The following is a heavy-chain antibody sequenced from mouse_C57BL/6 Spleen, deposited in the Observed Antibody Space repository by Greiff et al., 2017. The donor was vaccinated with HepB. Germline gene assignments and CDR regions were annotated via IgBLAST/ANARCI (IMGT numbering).Heavy chain of an antibody. CDR2: IDPSDSYT. J-gene: IGHJ1*03. CDR1: GYTFTSYW. D-gene: IGHD2-3*01. CDR3: ARSIQFDWYFDV. Sequence: QVQLKQPGAELVKPGASVKLSCKASGYTFTSYWMQWVKQRPGQGLEWIGEIDPSDSYTNYNQKFKGKATLTVDTSSSTAYMQLSSLTSEDSAVYYCARSIQFDWYFDVWGTGTTVTVSS. V-gene: IGHV1-50*01.